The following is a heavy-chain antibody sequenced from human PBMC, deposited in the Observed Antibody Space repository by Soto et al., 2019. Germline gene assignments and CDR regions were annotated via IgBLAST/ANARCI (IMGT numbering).Heavy chain of an antibody. CDR1: GGSVSSGSYY. Sequence: SETLSLTCTVSGGSVSSGSYYWSWIRQPPGKGLEWIGYIYYSGSTNYNPSLKSRVTISVDTSKNQFSLKLSSVTAADTAVYYCARASGRYDSSGYYYGPDYWGQGTLVTVSS. CDR3: ARASGRYDSSGYYYGPDY. V-gene: IGHV4-61*01. J-gene: IGHJ4*02. D-gene: IGHD3-22*01. CDR2: IYYSGST.